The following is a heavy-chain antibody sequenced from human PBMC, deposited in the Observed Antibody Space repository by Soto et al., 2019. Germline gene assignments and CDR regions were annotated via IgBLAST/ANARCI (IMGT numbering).Heavy chain of an antibody. CDR1: GFSFSTYS. Sequence: EVQLVESGGGLVQPGGSLRLSCAASGFSFSTYSMNWVHQAPGKGLEWVSYISSRSYTIYYIDSVKGRFTISRDNAKSSLYLQMNSLRDEDTAVYYCARGGSSSDNGMDVWGQGTTVTVSS. D-gene: IGHD6-6*01. CDR2: ISSRSYTI. V-gene: IGHV3-48*02. J-gene: IGHJ6*02. CDR3: ARGGSSSDNGMDV.